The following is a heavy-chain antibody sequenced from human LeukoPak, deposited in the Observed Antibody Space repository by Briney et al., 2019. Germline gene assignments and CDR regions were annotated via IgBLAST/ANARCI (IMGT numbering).Heavy chain of an antibody. CDR3: ARHLEAYDSRGYRSDAFDI. J-gene: IGHJ3*02. CDR1: GGSINRGGYY. D-gene: IGHD3-22*01. CDR2: IYYSGST. Sequence: PSETLSLTCTVSGGSINRGGYYWSWIRQPPGKGLEWIGYIYYSGSTNYNPSLKSRVTISVGTSKNQFSLRLSSVTAADTAVYYCARHLEAYDSRGYRSDAFDIWGQGTMVTVSS. V-gene: IGHV4-61*08.